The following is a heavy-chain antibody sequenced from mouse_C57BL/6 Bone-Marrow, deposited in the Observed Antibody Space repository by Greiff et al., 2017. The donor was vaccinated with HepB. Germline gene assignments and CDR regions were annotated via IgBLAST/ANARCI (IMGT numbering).Heavy chain of an antibody. CDR1: GFTFSSYT. D-gene: IGHD4-1*01. J-gene: IGHJ3*01. Sequence: EVHLVESGGGLVKPGGSLKLSCAASGFTFSSYTMSWVRQTPEKRLEWVATISGGGGNTYYPDSVKGRFTISRDNAKNTLYLQMSSLRSEDTALYYCARNWDGFAYWGQGTLVTVSA. V-gene: IGHV5-9*01. CDR3: ARNWDGFAY. CDR2: ISGGGGNT.